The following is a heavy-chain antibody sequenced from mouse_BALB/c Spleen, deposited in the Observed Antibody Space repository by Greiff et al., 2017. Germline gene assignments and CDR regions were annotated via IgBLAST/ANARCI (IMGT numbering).Heavy chain of an antibody. D-gene: IGHD1-2*01. CDR3: ARSNYGYAPFAY. Sequence: VHVKQSGAELVKPGASVKLSCTASGFNIKDTYMHWVKQRPEQGLEWIGRIDPANGNTKYDPKFQGKATITADTSSNTAYLQLSSLTSEDTAVYYCARSNYGYAPFAYWGQGTLVTVSA. J-gene: IGHJ3*01. CDR2: IDPANGNT. V-gene: IGHV14-3*02. CDR1: GFNIKDTY.